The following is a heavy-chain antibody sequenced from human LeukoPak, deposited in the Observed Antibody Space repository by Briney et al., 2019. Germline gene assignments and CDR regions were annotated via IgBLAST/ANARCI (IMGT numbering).Heavy chain of an antibody. CDR3: ARDANPDYYASSGYDY. Sequence: GASVKVSCKASGYTFTSYYMHWVRQAPGQGLEWMGIINPSGGSTSYAQKFQGRVTMTRDTSTSTVYMELSSLRSEDTAVYYCARDANPDYYASSGYDYWGQGTLVTVSS. CDR2: INPSGGST. V-gene: IGHV1-46*01. CDR1: GYTFTSYY. D-gene: IGHD3-22*01. J-gene: IGHJ4*02.